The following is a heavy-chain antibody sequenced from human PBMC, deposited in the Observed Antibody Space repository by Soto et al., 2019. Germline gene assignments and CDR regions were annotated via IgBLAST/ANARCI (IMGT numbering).Heavy chain of an antibody. CDR2: INSDASHT. V-gene: IGHV3-74*01. Sequence: EVQLVESGGGLVQPGGSLRLSCAASGFTFSTYWMHWIRQVPGKGLEWVSRINSDASHTYYADSVKGRFTISRDNAKNTLHLEMNSLRAEDTAVYYCVRDGHCLTTSCYGNWFHPRGQATLVPVSS. CDR3: VRDGHCLTTSCYGNWFHP. J-gene: IGHJ5*02. CDR1: GFTFSTYW. D-gene: IGHD2-2*01.